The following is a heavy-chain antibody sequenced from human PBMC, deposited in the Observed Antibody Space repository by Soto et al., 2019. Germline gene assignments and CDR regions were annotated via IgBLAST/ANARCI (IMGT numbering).Heavy chain of an antibody. Sequence: SETLSLTCSVSDASVSKYYWSWIRQPPGKGLEWIGYISHTGYTSYNPSLESRLTISMEKSKNQLSLNLNSVTTADTAVYYCARGQLLFDYWGQGTPVTVSS. CDR3: ARGQLLFDY. CDR1: DASVSKYY. CDR2: ISHTGYT. D-gene: IGHD1-1*01. J-gene: IGHJ4*02. V-gene: IGHV4-59*02.